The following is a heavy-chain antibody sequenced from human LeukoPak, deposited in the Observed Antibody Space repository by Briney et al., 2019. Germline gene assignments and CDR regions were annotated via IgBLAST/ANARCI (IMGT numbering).Heavy chain of an antibody. CDR1: GFTFSSYS. V-gene: IGHV3-21*01. CDR3: AKPLYYDILTPGY. J-gene: IGHJ4*02. Sequence: GGSLRLSCAASGFTFSSYSMNWVRQAPGKGLEWVSSISSSSSYIYYADSVKGRFTISRDNAKNSLYLQMNSLRAEDTAVYYCAKPLYYDILTPGYWGQGTLVTVSS. D-gene: IGHD3-9*01. CDR2: ISSSSSYI.